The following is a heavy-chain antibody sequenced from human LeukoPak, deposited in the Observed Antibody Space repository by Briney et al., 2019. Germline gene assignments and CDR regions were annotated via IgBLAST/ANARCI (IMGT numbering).Heavy chain of an antibody. J-gene: IGHJ5*02. V-gene: IGHV4-34*01. D-gene: IGHD3-10*01. CDR3: AKSLYGSGSYYNWFDP. CDR2: INHSGST. CDR1: GGSLGGYS. Sequence: PSEILSLTCAVYGGSLGGYSWSWIRQPPGKGLEWIGEINHSGSTNYNPSLKSRVTISVDTSKNQFSLKLSSVTAADTAVYYCAKSLYGSGSYYNWFDPWGQGTLVTVSS.